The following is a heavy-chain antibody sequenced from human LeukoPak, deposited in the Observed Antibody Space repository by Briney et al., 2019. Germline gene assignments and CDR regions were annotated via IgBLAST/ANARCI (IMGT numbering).Heavy chain of an antibody. D-gene: IGHD2-2*01. Sequence: ASVKVSCKASGYTFTSYYMHWVRQAPGQGLEWMGIINPSGGSTSYAQKFQGRVTMTRDMSTSTVYMELSSLRSEDTAVYYCARDPSLYCSSTSCPNNRLDPWGQGTLVTVSS. CDR3: ARDPSLYCSSTSCPNNRLDP. CDR1: GYTFTSYY. CDR2: INPSGGST. J-gene: IGHJ5*02. V-gene: IGHV1-46*01.